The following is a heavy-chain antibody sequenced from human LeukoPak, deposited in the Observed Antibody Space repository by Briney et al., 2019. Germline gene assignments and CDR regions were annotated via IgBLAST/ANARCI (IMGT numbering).Heavy chain of an antibody. CDR2: INHSGST. J-gene: IGHJ4*02. Sequence: SETLSLTCAVYGGSFSGYYWSWIRQPPGKGLEWIGEINHSGSTSYNPSLKSRVTISVDTSKNQFSLKLSSVTAADTAVYYCARGIAAAGVYFDYWGQGTLVTVSS. CDR3: ARGIAAAGVYFDY. D-gene: IGHD6-13*01. V-gene: IGHV4-34*01. CDR1: GGSFSGYY.